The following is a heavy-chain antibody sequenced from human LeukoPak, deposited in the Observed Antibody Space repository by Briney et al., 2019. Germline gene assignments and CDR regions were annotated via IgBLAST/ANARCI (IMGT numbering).Heavy chain of an antibody. CDR3: ARDFHLDY. V-gene: IGHV4-31*03. Sequence: SETLSLTCTVSGGSISSGGYYWSWIRQHPGKGLEWIGYIYYSGSTYYNPSLKSRDTISVDTSKTQFSLKLSSVTAADTAVYYCARDFHLDYWGQGTLVTVSS. J-gene: IGHJ4*02. CDR2: IYYSGST. CDR1: GGSISSGGYY.